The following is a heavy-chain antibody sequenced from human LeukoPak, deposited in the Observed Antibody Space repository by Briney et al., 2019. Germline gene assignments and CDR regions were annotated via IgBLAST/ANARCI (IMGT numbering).Heavy chain of an antibody. V-gene: IGHV3-23*01. CDR2: ISGSGGNT. CDR1: GFTFSSRA. Sequence: PGGSLRLSCAASGFTFSSRAMSWVRQAPGKGLEWVSAISGSGGNTYYADSVKGRFTISRDNSKNTLYLQMNSLRAEDTALYYCANKGYTSSWPHDAFDIWGQGTMVTVSS. CDR3: ANKGYTSSWPHDAFDI. J-gene: IGHJ3*02. D-gene: IGHD6-13*01.